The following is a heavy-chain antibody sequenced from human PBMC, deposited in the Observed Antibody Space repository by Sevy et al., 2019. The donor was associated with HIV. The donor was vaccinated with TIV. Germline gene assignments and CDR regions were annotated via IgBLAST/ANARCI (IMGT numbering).Heavy chain of an antibody. Sequence: SETLSLTCTVSAGSISTYYWSWIRQPPGKGLEWIGEISYTGTTNYNPSLQSRVTLSVDTSRNQFSLTLSSVTAADTAFYYCARQGTRGSYPIWGQGTLVTVSS. J-gene: IGHJ4*02. CDR3: ARQGTRGSYPI. D-gene: IGHD1-26*01. CDR1: AGSISTYY. CDR2: ISYTGTT. V-gene: IGHV4-59*08.